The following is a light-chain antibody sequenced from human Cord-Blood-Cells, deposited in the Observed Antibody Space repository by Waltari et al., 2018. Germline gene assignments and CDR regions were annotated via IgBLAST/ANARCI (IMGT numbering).Light chain of an antibody. J-gene: IGKJ1*01. Sequence: DIQMTQSPSSLSVSVGDRVTITCRASQSISSYLNWYQQKPGKAPKRLIYAASSLQSGVPSRLSGSGSWTGCTLTISRLLPEYFATYCCQQSYSTPWTFGQVTRVEIK. CDR3: QQSYSTPWT. V-gene: IGKV1-39*01. CDR1: QSISSY. CDR2: AAS.